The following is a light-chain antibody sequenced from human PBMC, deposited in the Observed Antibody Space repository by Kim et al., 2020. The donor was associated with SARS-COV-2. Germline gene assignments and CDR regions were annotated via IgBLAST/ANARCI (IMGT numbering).Light chain of an antibody. J-gene: IGLJ1*01. CDR3: CSYTGRSTPYV. V-gene: IGLV2-23*02. CDR2: EVT. Sequence: QSNTSSCTGTSSDVGNYNLVSWYQVHPGKAPKVLIYEVTKRPSGVSDRFSGSKSDNTASLTISGLQPEDEADYYCCSYTGRSTPYVFGTGTKVTVL. CDR1: SSDVGNYNL.